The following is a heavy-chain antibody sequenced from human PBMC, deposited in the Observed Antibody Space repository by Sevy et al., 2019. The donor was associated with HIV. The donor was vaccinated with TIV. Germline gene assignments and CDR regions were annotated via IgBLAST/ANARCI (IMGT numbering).Heavy chain of an antibody. V-gene: IGHV3-30-3*01. J-gene: IGHJ6*03. CDR3: ARDRDTDYYYYYMDV. D-gene: IGHD5-18*01. Sequence: GGSLRLSCAASGFTFSSYAMHWVRQAPGKGLEWVAVISYDGSNKYYADSVKGRFTISRDNSKNTLYLQMNSLRAEDTAVYYCARDRDTDYYYYYMDVWGKGTTVTVSS. CDR2: ISYDGSNK. CDR1: GFTFSSYA.